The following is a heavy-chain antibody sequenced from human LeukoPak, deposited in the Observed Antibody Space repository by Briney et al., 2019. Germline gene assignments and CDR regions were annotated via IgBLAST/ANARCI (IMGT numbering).Heavy chain of an antibody. Sequence: GGSLRLSCAASEFTFSTYGMGWVRQAPGKGLEWVSAINSGSSSSTYYADSVKGRFTISRDNSKNTLYLQMNSLRAEDAEDSAIYYCAKGSAFSRPYYFDYWGQGVLVTVSS. J-gene: IGHJ4*02. CDR2: INSGSSSST. CDR3: AKGSAFSRPYYFDY. D-gene: IGHD6-13*01. V-gene: IGHV3-23*01. CDR1: EFTFSTYG.